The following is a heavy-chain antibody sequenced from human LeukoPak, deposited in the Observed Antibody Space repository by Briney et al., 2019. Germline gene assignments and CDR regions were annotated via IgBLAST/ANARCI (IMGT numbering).Heavy chain of an antibody. J-gene: IGHJ4*02. CDR3: ARDRGLGDYVWGSYRGLDY. CDR1: GFTFSSYA. Sequence: PGGSLRLSCAASGFTFSSYAMHWVRQAPGKGLEWVAVISYDGSNKYYAGSVKGRFTISRDNSKNTLYLQMNSLRVEDTAVYYCARDRGLGDYVWGSYRGLDYWGQGTLVTVSS. V-gene: IGHV3-30*04. CDR2: ISYDGSNK. D-gene: IGHD3-16*02.